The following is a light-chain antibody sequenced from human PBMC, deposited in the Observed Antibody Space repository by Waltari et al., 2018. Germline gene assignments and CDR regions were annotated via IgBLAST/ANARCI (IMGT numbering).Light chain of an antibody. V-gene: IGLV1-47*01. CDR2: RND. Sequence: QSVLTQPPSASGTPGQRVTISCSGSSSNSGSNFVYWYQQLPGTAPKLLIYRNDQRPSGVPDRFSGSKSGTSASLAISGLRSEDEADYYCAAWDGSLTGPVFGGGTKLTVL. CDR1: SSNSGSNF. J-gene: IGLJ3*02. CDR3: AAWDGSLTGPV.